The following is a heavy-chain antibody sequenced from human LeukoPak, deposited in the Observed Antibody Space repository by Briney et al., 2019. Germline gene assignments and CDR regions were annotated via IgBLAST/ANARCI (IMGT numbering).Heavy chain of an antibody. Sequence: GGSLRLSCAASGFTFSNYAMSWVRQAPGKGLEWVSAFSGSGGYTFYADSVKGRFTISRDDSQNTLYLQMNSLGAEDTAVYYCAKASFDYGAGTYYNDFDYWGQGSLVTVST. J-gene: IGHJ4*02. V-gene: IGHV3-23*01. CDR1: GFTFSNYA. D-gene: IGHD3-10*01. CDR3: AKASFDYGAGTYYNDFDY. CDR2: FSGSGGYT.